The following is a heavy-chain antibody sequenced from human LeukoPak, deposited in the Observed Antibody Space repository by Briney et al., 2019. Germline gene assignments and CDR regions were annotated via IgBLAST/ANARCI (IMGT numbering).Heavy chain of an antibody. V-gene: IGHV4-59*08. J-gene: IGHJ4*02. CDR1: GGSISSYY. Sequence: SETLSLTCTVSGGSISSYYWSWIRQPPGKGLEWIGYIYYSGSTNYNPSLKSRVTISVDTSKNQFSLKLSSVTAADTAVYYCARLVDTAMDYASYYFDYWGQGTLVTVSS. D-gene: IGHD5-18*01. CDR2: IYYSGST. CDR3: ARLVDTAMDYASYYFDY.